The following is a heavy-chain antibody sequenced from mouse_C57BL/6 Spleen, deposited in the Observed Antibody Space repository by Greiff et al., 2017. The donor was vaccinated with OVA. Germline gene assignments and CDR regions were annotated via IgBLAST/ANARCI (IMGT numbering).Heavy chain of an antibody. CDR2: INPYNGDT. D-gene: IGHD2-1*01. V-gene: IGHV1-20*01. Sequence: EVQLQQSGPELVKPGDSVKISCKASGYSFTGYFMNWVMQSHGKSLEWIGRINPYNGDTFYNQKFKGKATLTVDKSSSTAHMELRSLTSEDSAVYYCARYGNSYYFDYWGQGTTLTVSS. CDR3: ARYGNSYYFDY. J-gene: IGHJ2*01. CDR1: GYSFTGYF.